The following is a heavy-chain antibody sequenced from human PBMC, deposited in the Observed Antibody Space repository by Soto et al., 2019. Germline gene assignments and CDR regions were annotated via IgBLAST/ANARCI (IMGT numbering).Heavy chain of an antibody. CDR1: GFTVSSNY. Sequence: VQLVESGGGLVQPGGSLRLSCAASGFTVSSNYMSWVRQAPGKGLEWVSVIYSGGSTYYADSVKGRFTISRDNSKNTLYLQMNSLRAEDTAVYYCARGSSSSWQYIDYWGQGTLVTVSS. V-gene: IGHV3-66*01. CDR3: ARGSSSSWQYIDY. J-gene: IGHJ4*02. D-gene: IGHD6-13*01. CDR2: IYSGGST.